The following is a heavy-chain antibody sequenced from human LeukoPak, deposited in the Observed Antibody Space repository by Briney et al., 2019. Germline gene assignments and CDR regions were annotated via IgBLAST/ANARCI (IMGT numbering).Heavy chain of an antibody. Sequence: GGSLRLSCAASGFTFSDYYMSWIRQAPGKGLEWVSYISSGSTIYYADSVKGRFTISRDNAKNSLYLQMNSLRAEDTAVYYCARVIAAAGTREIYGMDVWGQGTTVTVSS. CDR1: GFTFSDYY. V-gene: IGHV3-11*01. D-gene: IGHD6-13*01. CDR2: ISSGSTI. J-gene: IGHJ6*02. CDR3: ARVIAAAGTREIYGMDV.